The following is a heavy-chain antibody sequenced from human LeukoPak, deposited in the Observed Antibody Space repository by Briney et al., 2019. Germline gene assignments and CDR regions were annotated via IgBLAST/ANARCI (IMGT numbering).Heavy chain of an antibody. D-gene: IGHD2-2*02. CDR1: GGSISSSSYY. J-gene: IGHJ4*02. CDR3: ARVPCSSTSCYKLVDY. V-gene: IGHV4-39*01. CDR2: IYYSGST. Sequence: SETLSLTCTVSGGSISSSSYYWGWIRQPPGKGLEWIGSIYYSGSTYYNPSLKGRVTISVDTSKNQFSLKLSSVTAADTAVYYCARVPCSSTSCYKLVDYWGQGTLVTVPS.